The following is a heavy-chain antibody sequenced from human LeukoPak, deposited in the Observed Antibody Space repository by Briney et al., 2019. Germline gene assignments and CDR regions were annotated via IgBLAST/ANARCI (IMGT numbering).Heavy chain of an antibody. CDR2: IYYSGST. J-gene: IGHJ6*02. Sequence: SSETLSLTCTVSGDSITSYYWSWIRQPPGKGLEWIGYIYYSGSTNYNPSLKSRVTISVDTSKNQFSLKLRSVTAADTAVYYCARDTRPSYPYYYYGMDVWGQGTTVTVSS. D-gene: IGHD6-6*01. CDR1: GDSITSYY. V-gene: IGHV4-59*12. CDR3: ARDTRPSYPYYYYGMDV.